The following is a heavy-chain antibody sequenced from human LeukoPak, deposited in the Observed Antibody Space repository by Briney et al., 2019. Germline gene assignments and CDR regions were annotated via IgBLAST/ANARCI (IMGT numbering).Heavy chain of an antibody. Sequence: GGSLRLSCAASGFTFSFYAMSWVRQAPGKGLEWVAGITSSGNTTYYADPVKGRSTISSDTPKHSLYLQMNSLRAEATAVYYCGREGGRYYYDSSGYPASAFDYWGQGTLVTVSS. CDR1: GFTFSFYA. CDR2: ITSSGNTT. V-gene: IGHV3-23*01. CDR3: GREGGRYYYDSSGYPASAFDY. D-gene: IGHD3-22*01. J-gene: IGHJ4*02.